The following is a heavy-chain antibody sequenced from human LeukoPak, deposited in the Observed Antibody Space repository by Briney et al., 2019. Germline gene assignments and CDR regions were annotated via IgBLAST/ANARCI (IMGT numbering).Heavy chain of an antibody. CDR2: IKSKTDGGTT. V-gene: IGHV3-15*01. CDR3: TTVLVVVPAAIDAFDI. CDR1: GFTFSNAW. D-gene: IGHD2-2*01. J-gene: IGHJ3*02. Sequence: PGGSLRLSCAASGFTFSNAWMSWVRQAPGKGLEWVGRIKSKTDGGTTDYAAPVKGRFTISRDDSKNTMYLQMNSLKTEDTAVYYCTTVLVVVPAAIDAFDIWGQGTMATVSS.